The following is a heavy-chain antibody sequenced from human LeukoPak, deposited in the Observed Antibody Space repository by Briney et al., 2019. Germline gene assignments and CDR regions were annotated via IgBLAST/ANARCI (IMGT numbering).Heavy chain of an antibody. J-gene: IGHJ4*02. CDR1: GGSFSGYY. Sequence: SETLSLTCAVYGGSFSGYYWSWIRQPPGKGLEWIGEINHSGSTNYNPSLKSRVTISVDTSKNQFSLKLSSMTAADTAVYYCARVARCTGCFDIDYWGQGTLVTVSS. CDR3: ARVARCTGCFDIDY. D-gene: IGHD2-2*01. CDR2: INHSGST. V-gene: IGHV4-34*01.